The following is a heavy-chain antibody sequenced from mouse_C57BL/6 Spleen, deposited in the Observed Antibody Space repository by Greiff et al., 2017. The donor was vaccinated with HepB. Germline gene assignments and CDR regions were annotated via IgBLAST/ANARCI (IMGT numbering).Heavy chain of an antibody. Sequence: QVQLQQPGAELVRPGSSVKLSCKASGYTFTSYWMDWVKHRPGQGLEWIGNIYPSDSETHYNQKFKDKATLTVDKSSSTAYMQLSSLTSEYSAVYYCARGWTGTFAYWGQGTLVTVSA. CDR2: IYPSDSET. V-gene: IGHV1-61*01. J-gene: IGHJ3*01. CDR3: ARGWTGTFAY. CDR1: GYTFTSYW. D-gene: IGHD4-1*01.